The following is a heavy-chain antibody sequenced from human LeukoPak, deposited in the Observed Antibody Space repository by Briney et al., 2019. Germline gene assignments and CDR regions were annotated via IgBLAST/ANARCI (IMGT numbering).Heavy chain of an antibody. CDR1: SYSISSGYY. J-gene: IGHJ4*02. CDR2: IYYSGST. Sequence: PSETLSLTCTVSSYSISSGYYWGWIRQPPGKGLEWIGSIYYSGSTYYNPSLKSRVTISVDTSKNQFSLKLGSVTAADTAVYYCARDPKPGTYYYDSSGTGEGYWGQGTLVTVSS. CDR3: ARDPKPGTYYYDSSGTGEGY. V-gene: IGHV4-38-2*02. D-gene: IGHD3-22*01.